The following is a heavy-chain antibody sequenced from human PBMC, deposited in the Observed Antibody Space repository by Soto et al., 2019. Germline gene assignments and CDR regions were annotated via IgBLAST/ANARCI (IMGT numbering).Heavy chain of an antibody. CDR2: ASYDGSET. V-gene: IGHV3-30*03. J-gene: IGHJ4*02. D-gene: IGHD3-10*01. CDR3: VRDSGWPILNFDS. Sequence: PGGALRRSCTASGFDFRSYGIHWVRQAPGRGLEWVAAASYDGSETYYADSAKGRFTVSKEISKNTAFLRMNALRHEDTAVYFCVRDSGWPILNFDSWGQGTLVTVSS. CDR1: GFDFRSYG.